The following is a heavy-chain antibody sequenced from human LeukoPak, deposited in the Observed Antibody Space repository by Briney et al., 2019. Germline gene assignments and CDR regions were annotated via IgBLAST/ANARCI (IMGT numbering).Heavy chain of an antibody. CDR1: GFTFSSYA. V-gene: IGHV3-23*01. CDR2: ISGSGGST. J-gene: IGHJ5*02. Sequence: PGGSLRLSCAASGFTFSSYAMSWVRQAPGKGLEWVSAISGSGGSTYYADSVKGRFTISRDNSKDTLYLQMNSLRAEDTAVYYCAKAMRGSNWNYLNWFDPWGQGTLATVSS. CDR3: AKAMRGSNWNYLNWFDP. D-gene: IGHD1-7*01.